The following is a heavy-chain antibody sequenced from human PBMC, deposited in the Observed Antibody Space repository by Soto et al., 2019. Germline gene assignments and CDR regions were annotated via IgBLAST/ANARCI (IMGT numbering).Heavy chain of an antibody. V-gene: IGHV1-46*01. CDR1: GYTFTSYY. J-gene: IGHJ6*03. Sequence: ASVKVSCKASGYTFTSYYMHWVRQAPGQGLEWMGIINPSGGSTSYAQKFQGRVTMTRDTSTSTAYMELSSLRSEDTAVYYCARGPPYDFWSGYWGYYYYYLDVWGKGTTVTVSS. CDR3: ARGPPYDFWSGYWGYYYYYLDV. D-gene: IGHD3-3*01. CDR2: INPSGGST.